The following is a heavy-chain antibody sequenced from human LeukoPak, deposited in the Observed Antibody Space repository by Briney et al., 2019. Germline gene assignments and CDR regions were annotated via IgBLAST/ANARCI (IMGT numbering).Heavy chain of an antibody. CDR2: ISSSSSYI. V-gene: IGHV3-21*01. J-gene: IGHJ4*02. Sequence: GGSLRLSCAASGFTSSSYSMNWVRQAPGKGLEWVSSISSSSSYIYYADSVKGRFTISRDDAKNSLYLQMNSLRAEDTAVYYCARSNYDFWSGYLYYLDYWGQGTLVTVSS. D-gene: IGHD3-3*01. CDR1: GFTSSSYS. CDR3: ARSNYDFWSGYLYYLDY.